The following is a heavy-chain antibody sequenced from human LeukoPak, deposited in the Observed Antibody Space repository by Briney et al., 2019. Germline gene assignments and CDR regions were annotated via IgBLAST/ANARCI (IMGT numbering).Heavy chain of an antibody. V-gene: IGHV1-18*01. CDR1: GYTFTSYG. CDR3: ARADSESIGAYYYGPIDY. CDR2: ISAYNGNT. J-gene: IGHJ4*02. Sequence: ASVKVSCKASGYTFTSYGISWVRQAPGQGLEWMGWISAYNGNTNYAQKLQGRVTMTTDTSTSTAYMELRSLRSDDTRVYYCARADSESIGAYYYGPIDYWGQGTLVTVSS. D-gene: IGHD3-10*01.